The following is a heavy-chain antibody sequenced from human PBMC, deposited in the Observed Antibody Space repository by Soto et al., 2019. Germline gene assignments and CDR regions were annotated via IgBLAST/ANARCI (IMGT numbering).Heavy chain of an antibody. CDR1: GFTFSSYG. Sequence: GGSLRLSCAASGFTFSSYGMHWVRQAPGKGLEWVAVISYDGSNKYYADSVKGRFTISRDNSKNTLYLQMNSLRAEDTAVYYCAKELETRYFQHWGQSTLVTVSS. J-gene: IGHJ1*01. CDR2: ISYDGSNK. D-gene: IGHD1-1*01. CDR3: AKELETRYFQH. V-gene: IGHV3-30*18.